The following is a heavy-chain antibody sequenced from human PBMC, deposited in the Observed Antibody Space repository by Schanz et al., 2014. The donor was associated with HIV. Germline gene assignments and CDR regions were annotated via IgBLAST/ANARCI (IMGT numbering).Heavy chain of an antibody. J-gene: IGHJ6*02. V-gene: IGHV3-23*01. Sequence: EVQLLESGGGLVQPGGSLRLSCAASGFRFSSYAMSSVRQAPGKGLEWVSSISGSGVSTFYAGSVKGRFAISRDNSKNTLYLQVKSLRAEDTAVYYCAKDRNQYDSRYIGKGNYYYYYGMDVWGQGTTVTVSS. CDR1: GFRFSSYA. CDR2: ISGSGVST. CDR3: AKDRNQYDSRYIGKGNYYYYYGMDV. D-gene: IGHD3-22*01.